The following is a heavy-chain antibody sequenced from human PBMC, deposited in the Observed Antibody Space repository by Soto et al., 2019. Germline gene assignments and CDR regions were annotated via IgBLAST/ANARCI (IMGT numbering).Heavy chain of an antibody. CDR3: ARVRNDYGDYDYYYYYMDV. Sequence: SETLSLTCTVSGGSISSGGYYWSWIRQHPGKGLEWIGYIYYSGSTYYNPSLKSRVTISVDTSKNQFSLKLSSVTAADTAVYYCARVRNDYGDYDYYYYYMDVWGKGTTVTVPS. D-gene: IGHD4-17*01. CDR2: IYYSGST. CDR1: GGSISSGGYY. V-gene: IGHV4-31*03. J-gene: IGHJ6*03.